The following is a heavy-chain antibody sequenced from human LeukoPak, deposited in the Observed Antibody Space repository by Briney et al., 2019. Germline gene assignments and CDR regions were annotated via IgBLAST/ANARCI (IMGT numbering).Heavy chain of an antibody. V-gene: IGHV4-39*07. CDR3: AREAVRAFDY. CDR1: GGSISSSSYY. D-gene: IGHD3-16*02. CDR2: IYYSGST. Sequence: PSETLSLTCTVSGGSISSSSYYWGWIRQPPGKGLEWIGTIYYSGSTNYNPSLKSRVTISVDTSKNQFSLKLSSVTAADTAVYYCAREAVRAFDYWGQGTLVTVSS. J-gene: IGHJ4*02.